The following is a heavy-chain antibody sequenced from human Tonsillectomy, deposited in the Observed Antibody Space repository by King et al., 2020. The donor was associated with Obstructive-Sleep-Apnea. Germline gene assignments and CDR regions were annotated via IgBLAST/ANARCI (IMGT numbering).Heavy chain of an antibody. V-gene: IGHV3-30*02. CDR1: GFTFSSYG. D-gene: IGHD4-23*01. CDR3: AKDRVLYGDNSEKYFDY. CDR2: IRYDGSNK. Sequence: VQLVESGGGVVQPGGSLRLSCAASGFTFSSYGMHWVRQAPGKGLEWVVFIRYDGSNKYYADSVKGRFTISRDNSKNTLYLQMNSLRAEDTAVYYCAKDRVLYGDNSEKYFDYWGQGTLVTVSS. J-gene: IGHJ4*02.